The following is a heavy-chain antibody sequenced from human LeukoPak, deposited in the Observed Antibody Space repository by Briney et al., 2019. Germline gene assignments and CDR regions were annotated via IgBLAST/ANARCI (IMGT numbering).Heavy chain of an antibody. CDR1: GVSLSSGDYD. CDR3: ARDGNAMVRGYAFEI. D-gene: IGHD3-10*01. Sequence: SQTLSLTCSVSGVSLSSGDYDWSWIRQPPGTGLEWIGYIYSSGSTYYNPSLKSRVTISVDTSKNQFSLKLSSVTAADTAVYYCARDGNAMVRGYAFEIWGQGTMVTVSS. CDR2: IYSSGST. J-gene: IGHJ3*02. V-gene: IGHV4-30-4*01.